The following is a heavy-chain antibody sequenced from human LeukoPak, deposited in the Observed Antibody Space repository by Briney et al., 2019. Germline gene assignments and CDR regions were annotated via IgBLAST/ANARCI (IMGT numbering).Heavy chain of an antibody. CDR2: ISAYNGNT. J-gene: IGHJ3*02. D-gene: IGHD3-22*01. Sequence: ASVKVSCKASGYTFTSYGISWVRQAPGQGLEWMGWISAYNGNTNYAQKLQGRVTMTTDTSTSTAYMELRSLRSDDTAVYYCARDSITMIVVVTDDAFDIWGQGTMVTASS. V-gene: IGHV1-18*01. CDR1: GYTFTSYG. CDR3: ARDSITMIVVVTDDAFDI.